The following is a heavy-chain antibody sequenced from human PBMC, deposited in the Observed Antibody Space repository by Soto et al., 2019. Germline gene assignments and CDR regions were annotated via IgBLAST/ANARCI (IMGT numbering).Heavy chain of an antibody. Sequence: QVQLVESGGGVVQPGRSLRLSCAASGFTFSSYGMHWVRQAPGKGLEWVAVISYDGSNKYYADSVKGRFTISRDNSKNTLYLQMNSLRAEDTAVYYCAKAQTGRATFDYWGQRTLVTVSS. D-gene: IGHD3-16*01. CDR2: ISYDGSNK. V-gene: IGHV3-30*18. CDR1: GFTFSSYG. CDR3: AKAQTGRATFDY. J-gene: IGHJ4*02.